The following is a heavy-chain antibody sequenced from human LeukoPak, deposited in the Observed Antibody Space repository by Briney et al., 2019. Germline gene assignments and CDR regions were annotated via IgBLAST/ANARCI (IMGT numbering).Heavy chain of an antibody. Sequence: GGSLRLSCAASGFTFSNAWMSWVRQAPGKGLEWVGRIKSKTDGGTTDYAAPVKGRFTISRDDSKNTLYLQMNSLKTEDTAVYYCTTGHIYYYDSSGVDYWGQGTLVTVSS. CDR2: IKSKTDGGTT. D-gene: IGHD3-22*01. CDR1: GFTFSNAW. V-gene: IGHV3-15*01. CDR3: TTGHIYYYDSSGVDY. J-gene: IGHJ4*02.